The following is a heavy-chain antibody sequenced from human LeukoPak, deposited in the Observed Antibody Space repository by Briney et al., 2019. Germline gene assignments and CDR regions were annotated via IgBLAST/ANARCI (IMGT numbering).Heavy chain of an antibody. J-gene: IGHJ5*02. CDR1: GFSFSGYW. Sequence: PGGSLRLSCAASGFSFSGYWMSWVRQAPGKGLEWVATIREHGGEKFYVDSVKGRFTISRDNAKNSLYLQITSLRAEDTAMYYCARGGDTVTAPWGQGTLVTVSS. CDR2: IREHGGEK. CDR3: ARGGDTVTAP. D-gene: IGHD4-17*01. V-gene: IGHV3-7*01.